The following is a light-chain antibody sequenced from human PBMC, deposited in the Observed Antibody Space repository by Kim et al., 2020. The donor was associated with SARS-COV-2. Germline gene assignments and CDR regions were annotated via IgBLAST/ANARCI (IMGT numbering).Light chain of an antibody. CDR2: GTS. J-gene: IGKJ4*01. CDR1: QSVRGH. V-gene: IGKV3-15*01. CDR3: QRGLT. Sequence: LSVSPGERAARSCRTSQSVRGHLVRYQQKPRPAPRLLICGTSTRATGIPARFSSGSSGTEFTLTLSRLQSEDFAVYYCQRGLTFGGGTNVDIK.